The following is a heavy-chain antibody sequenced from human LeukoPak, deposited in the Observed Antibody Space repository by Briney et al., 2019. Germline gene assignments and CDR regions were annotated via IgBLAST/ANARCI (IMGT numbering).Heavy chain of an antibody. J-gene: IGHJ5*02. D-gene: IGHD2-2*01. CDR2: ISYDGGNK. V-gene: IGHV3-30-3*01. CDR3: ARGGGSCSSTSCYFRWFDP. Sequence: GGSLRLSCSASGFTFSSYAMHWVRQAPGKGLEWVAVISYDGGNKYYADSVKGRFTISRDNSKNTLYLQMNSLRAGDTAVYSCARGGGSCSSTSCYFRWFDPWGQGTLVTVSS. CDR1: GFTFSSYA.